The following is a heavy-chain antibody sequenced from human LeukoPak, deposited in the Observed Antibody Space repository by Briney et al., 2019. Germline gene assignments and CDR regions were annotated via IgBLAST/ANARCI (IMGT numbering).Heavy chain of an antibody. CDR1: GFTFGDYA. Sequence: GGSLRLSCTASGFTFGDYAMSWFRQAPGKGLEWVGFIRSKAYGGTTEYAASVKGRFTIPRDDSKSIAYLQMNSLKAEDTAVYYCTRDGERYCSGGSCYPRRDYYGMDVWGQGTTVTVSS. CDR2: IRSKAYGGTT. CDR3: TRDGERYCSGGSCYPRRDYYGMDV. D-gene: IGHD2-15*01. V-gene: IGHV3-49*03. J-gene: IGHJ6*02.